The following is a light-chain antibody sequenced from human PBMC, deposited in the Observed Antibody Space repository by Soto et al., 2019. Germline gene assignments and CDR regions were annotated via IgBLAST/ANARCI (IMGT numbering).Light chain of an antibody. CDR2: GAS. Sequence: EIVLTQYPGTLSLSPGDIATLSCRASQSLSSTYLAWYQQKPGQAPRLLIYGASNRATGIPDRFSGSGSGTDFTLTIHRLEPDDFAVYYCQQYGSSPLTFGQGTKVEIK. CDR1: QSLSSTY. CDR3: QQYGSSPLT. V-gene: IGKV3-20*01. J-gene: IGKJ1*01.